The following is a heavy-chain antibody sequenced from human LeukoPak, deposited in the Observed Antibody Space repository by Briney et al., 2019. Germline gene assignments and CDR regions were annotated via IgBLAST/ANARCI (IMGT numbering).Heavy chain of an antibody. CDR2: IWSDASNT. D-gene: IGHD1-26*01. CDR3: ARGGVVGGTTYRYFDY. CDR1: GFTFSHYG. Sequence: PGRSLRLSCETSGFTFSHYGMHWVRQAPGAGLEWVAVIWSDASNTYYADSVKGRFTISRDNSRNTLYLQMSSLRAEDTAVYYCARGGVVGGTTYRYFDYWGQGTLGTVSS. J-gene: IGHJ4*02. V-gene: IGHV3-33*01.